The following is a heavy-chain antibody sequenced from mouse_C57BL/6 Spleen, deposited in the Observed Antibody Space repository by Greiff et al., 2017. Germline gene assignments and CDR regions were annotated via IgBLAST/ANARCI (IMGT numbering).Heavy chain of an antibody. V-gene: IGHV1-26*01. CDR1: GYTFTDYY. J-gene: IGHJ4*01. CDR2: INPNNGGT. Sequence: VQLQQSGPELVKPGASVKISCKASGYTFTDYYMNWVKQSHGKSLEWIGDINPNNGGTSYNQKFKGKATLTVDKSSSTAYMGLRSLTSEDSAVYYCASQWLLRAMDYWGQGTSVTVSS. D-gene: IGHD2-3*01. CDR3: ASQWLLRAMDY.